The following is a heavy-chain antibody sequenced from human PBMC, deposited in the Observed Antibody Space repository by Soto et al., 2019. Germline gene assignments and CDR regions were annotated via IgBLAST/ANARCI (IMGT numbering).Heavy chain of an antibody. Sequence: GGSLRLSCAASGFTFNSYAMHWVRQAPGKGLEWVAVISYDGSNKYYADSVKGRFTISRDNSKNTLYLQMNSLRAEDTAVYYCASESYYLPDYWAQGTLVTVSS. V-gene: IGHV3-30-3*01. J-gene: IGHJ4*02. CDR1: GFTFNSYA. CDR2: ISYDGSNK. D-gene: IGHD1-26*01. CDR3: ASESYYLPDY.